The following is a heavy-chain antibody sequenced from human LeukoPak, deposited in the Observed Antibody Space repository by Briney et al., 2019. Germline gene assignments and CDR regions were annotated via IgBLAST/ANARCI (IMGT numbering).Heavy chain of an antibody. CDR2: IYTSGST. Sequence: SQTLSLTCTVSGGSISSGSYYWSWIRQPAGKGLEWIGRIYTSGSTNYNPSLKSRVTISVDTSKNQFSLKLSSVTAADTAVYYCARDSGQWRGGSIFDYWGQGTLVTVSS. CDR1: GGSISSGSYY. J-gene: IGHJ4*02. V-gene: IGHV4-61*02. D-gene: IGHD6-19*01. CDR3: ARDSGQWRGGSIFDY.